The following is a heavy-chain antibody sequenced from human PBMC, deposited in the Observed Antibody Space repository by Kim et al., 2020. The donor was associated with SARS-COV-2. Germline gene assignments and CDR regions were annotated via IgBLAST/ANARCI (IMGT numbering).Heavy chain of an antibody. CDR3: ARDNTAWAFDY. Sequence: KTCALKFQGRVTVTRDTSTSTVYMELSSLRSEDTAVYYCARDNTAWAFDYWGQGTLVTVST. V-gene: IGHV1-46*01. CDR2: K. D-gene: IGHD2-21*02. J-gene: IGHJ4*02.